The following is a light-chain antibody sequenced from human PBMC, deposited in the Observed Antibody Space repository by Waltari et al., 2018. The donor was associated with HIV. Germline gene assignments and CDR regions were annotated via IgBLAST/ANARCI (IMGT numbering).Light chain of an antibody. CDR3: SSYAGPNHLL. V-gene: IGLV2-8*01. J-gene: IGLJ2*01. CDR1: SRDVGAYKF. CDR2: GVN. Sequence: QSALTQPPSASGSPGQSVTFPCTGTSRDVGAYKFFSWYQQHPGKAPKLIIYGVNQRPSGVPDRFSGSKSGNTASLTVSGLQADDEADYYCSSYAGPNHLLFGGGTKLTVL.